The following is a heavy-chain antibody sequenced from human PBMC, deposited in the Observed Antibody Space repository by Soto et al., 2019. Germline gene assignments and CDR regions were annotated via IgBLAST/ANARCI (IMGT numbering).Heavy chain of an antibody. CDR2: IIPIIGII. V-gene: IGHV1-69*08. CDR1: GGTFRTYT. Sequence: QVQLVQSGAEVKKPGSSVKVSCKASGGTFRTYTITWVRQAPGQGLKWMGRIIPIIGIINYAQKFHGRVTISADKFTGTAYMELTGLRSDDTAVYYCAGDPDSHYNDSHASSYPWGQGTLVTVSS. CDR3: AGDPDSHYNDSHASSYP. J-gene: IGHJ5*02. D-gene: IGHD4-4*01.